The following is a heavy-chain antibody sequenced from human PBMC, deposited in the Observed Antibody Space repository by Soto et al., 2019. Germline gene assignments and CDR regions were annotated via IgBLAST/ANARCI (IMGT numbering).Heavy chain of an antibody. J-gene: IGHJ6*02. Sequence: SQTLSLTCAISGDSVSSNSAAWNWIRQSPSRGLEWLGRTYYRSKWYNDYAVSVKSRITINPDTSKNQFSLQLNSVTPEDTAVYYCARDGSIAARIYYHGMDVWGQGTTVTVSS. D-gene: IGHD6-6*01. CDR2: TYYRSKWYN. CDR1: GDSVSSNSAA. CDR3: ARDGSIAARIYYHGMDV. V-gene: IGHV6-1*01.